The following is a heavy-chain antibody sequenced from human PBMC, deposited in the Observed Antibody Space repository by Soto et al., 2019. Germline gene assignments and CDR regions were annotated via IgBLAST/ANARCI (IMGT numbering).Heavy chain of an antibody. Sequence: GASVKVSCKAPGYTFNIHAIHWVRQAPGPRLEWMGWINGGDGKTGYSQTFQGRLTLTRDTSTTTVYMELNTLTSEDTAVYYCSGGLSGSADFWGQGALVTVSS. J-gene: IGHJ4*02. CDR3: SGGLSGSADF. D-gene: IGHD3-10*01. CDR1: GYTFNIHA. V-gene: IGHV1-3*01. CDR2: INGGDGKT.